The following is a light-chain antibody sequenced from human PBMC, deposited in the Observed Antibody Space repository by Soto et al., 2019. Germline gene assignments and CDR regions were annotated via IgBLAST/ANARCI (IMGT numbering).Light chain of an antibody. CDR3: QVRESPSDHSVV. J-gene: IGLJ3*02. V-gene: IGLV3-21*02. CDR1: NIGTKG. Sequence: SCELTQPPSVSVAPGQTASITCGGDNIGTKGVHWYQQKPGQAPELVVYNGRDRPSGIPERFSGSNSGNTATLTITRVEAGDEADFYCQVRESPSDHSVVFGGGTKVTVL. CDR2: NGR.